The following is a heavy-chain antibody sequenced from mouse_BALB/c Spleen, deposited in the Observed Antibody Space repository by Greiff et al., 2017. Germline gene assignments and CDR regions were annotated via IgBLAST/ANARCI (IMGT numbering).Heavy chain of an antibody. CDR3: ARDRNDGPFAY. J-gene: IGHJ3*01. Sequence: EVQGVESGGGLVQPGGSLRLSCATSGFTFTDYYMSWVRQPPGKALEWLGFIRNKANGYTTEYSASVKGRFTISRDNSQSILYLQMNTLRAEDSATYYCARDRNDGPFAYWGQGTLVTVSA. D-gene: IGHD1-2*01. CDR1: GFTFTDYY. CDR2: IRNKANGYTT. V-gene: IGHV7-3*02.